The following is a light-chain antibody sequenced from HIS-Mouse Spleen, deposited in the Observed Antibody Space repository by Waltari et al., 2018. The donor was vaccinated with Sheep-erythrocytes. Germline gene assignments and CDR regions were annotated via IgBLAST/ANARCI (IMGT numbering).Light chain of an antibody. J-gene: IGLJ2*01. CDR3: CSYAGSSTFHVV. CDR1: SSDVGCYNL. Sequence: QSALTQPASVSGSPGQSLTISCTGTSSDVGCYNLASWYQQHPGKAPKLMIYEGSKRPSGVSNRFSGSKSGNTASLTISGLQAEDEADYYCCSYAGSSTFHVVFGGGTKLTVL. V-gene: IGLV2-23*03. CDR2: EGS.